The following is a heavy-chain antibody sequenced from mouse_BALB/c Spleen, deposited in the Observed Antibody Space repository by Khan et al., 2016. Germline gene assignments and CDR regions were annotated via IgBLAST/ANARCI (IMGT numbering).Heavy chain of an antibody. CDR1: GYSFTNYG. CDR3: ARWGYDYDWFAY. J-gene: IGHJ3*01. CDR2: IDTNTGEP. V-gene: IGHV9-3*02. D-gene: IGHD2-4*01. Sequence: QIQLVQSGPELKKPGETVKISCKASGYSFTNYGMNWVKQAPGKGLKWMGWIDTNTGEPTYAEEFKGRFAFSLATSAITSYLQINHLTHDDTATYFCARWGYDYDWFAYWGQGTLVTVSA.